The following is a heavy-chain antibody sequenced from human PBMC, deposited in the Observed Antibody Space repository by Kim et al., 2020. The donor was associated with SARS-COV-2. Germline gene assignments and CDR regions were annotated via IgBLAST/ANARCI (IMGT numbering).Heavy chain of an antibody. CDR1: GYTFTTYY. V-gene: IGHV1-46*01. D-gene: IGHD6-19*01. Sequence: ASVKVSCKASGYTFTTYYIHWVRQAPGQGLEWMGIINPSGGNTRYAQKFQGRITMTSDTSTSTAYMELSSLRSEDTAVYFCARAPEAVPGTRYDYGMGVW. J-gene: IGHJ6*01. CDR3: ARAPEAVPGTRYDYGMGV. CDR2: INPSGGNT.